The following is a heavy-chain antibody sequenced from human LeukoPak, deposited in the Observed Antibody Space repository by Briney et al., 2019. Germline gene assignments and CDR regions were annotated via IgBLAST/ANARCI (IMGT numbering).Heavy chain of an antibody. J-gene: IGHJ4*02. CDR3: ARGPDDHYYDSSGYYY. V-gene: IGHV1-46*01. D-gene: IGHD3-22*01. Sequence: GASVKVSCKASGYTFISYYMHWVRQAPGQGLEWMGIINPSGGTTSYAQKFQGRVTMTRDTSTSTVYMEVSSLRSEDTAVYYCARGPDDHYYDSSGYYYWGQGTLVTVSS. CDR2: INPSGGTT. CDR1: GYTFISYY.